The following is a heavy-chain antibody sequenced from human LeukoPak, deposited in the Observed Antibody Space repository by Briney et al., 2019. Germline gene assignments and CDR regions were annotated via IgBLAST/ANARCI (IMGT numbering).Heavy chain of an antibody. D-gene: IGHD5-24*01. CDR1: GGTFSSYG. CDR3: ARVALGRRWIPSSYYYGMDV. Sequence: ASVKVSCKASGGTFSSYGINWVRQAPGQGLEWMGGIIPIFGTADYAPKFQGRVTITADESTSTAYVELSNLRSEDTAVYYCARVALGRRWIPSSYYYGMDVWSQGTTVTVSS. CDR2: IIPIFGTA. J-gene: IGHJ6*02. V-gene: IGHV1-69*01.